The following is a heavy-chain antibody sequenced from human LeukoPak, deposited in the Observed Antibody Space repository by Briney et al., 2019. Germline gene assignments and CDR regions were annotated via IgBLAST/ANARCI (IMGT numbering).Heavy chain of an antibody. J-gene: IGHJ4*02. CDR3: VKGDDIVGATNYFDN. CDR2: IRYDGSNK. V-gene: IGHV3-30*02. D-gene: IGHD1-26*01. CDR1: GFTFSSYG. Sequence: GGSLTLSCAASGFTFSSYGMHWVRQAPGKGLEWVAFIRYDGSNKYYADSVKARVAISRDNSKNTLYLQMNSLRVEDTAVYYCVKGDDIVGATNYFDNWGQGTLVTVSS.